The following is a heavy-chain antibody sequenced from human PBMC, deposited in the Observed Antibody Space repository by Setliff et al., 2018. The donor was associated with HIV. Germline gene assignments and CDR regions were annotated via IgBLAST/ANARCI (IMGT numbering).Heavy chain of an antibody. CDR3: ARVAPYYGMDV. Sequence: SETLSLTCTVSGAPLSSYYLNWIRQPPGRRLEWIGSIYYSGSTNYNPSLKSRVTISVDTSKNQFSLKLSSVTAADTAVYYCARVAPYYGMDVWGQGTTVTVSS. CDR2: IYYSGST. V-gene: IGHV4-59*01. CDR1: GAPLSSYY. J-gene: IGHJ6*02.